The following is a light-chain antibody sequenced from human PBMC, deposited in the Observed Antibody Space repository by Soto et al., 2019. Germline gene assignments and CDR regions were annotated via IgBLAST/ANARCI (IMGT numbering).Light chain of an antibody. Sequence: EIVMTQSPATLSLSPGQRATLSCRASQSVSSNLAWYQQILGQAPRLLISGASTRATGIPARFTGSGSGTEFTLTISSLQSEDFEVYYCQQYNNWPPSFGQGTKVDI. CDR3: QQYNNWPPS. CDR1: QSVSSN. V-gene: IGKV3-15*01. CDR2: GAS. J-gene: IGKJ2*01.